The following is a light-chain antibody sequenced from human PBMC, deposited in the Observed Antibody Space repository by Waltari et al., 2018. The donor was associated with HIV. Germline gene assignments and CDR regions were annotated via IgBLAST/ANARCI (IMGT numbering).Light chain of an antibody. V-gene: IGKV4-1*01. J-gene: IGKJ4*01. Sequence: DIVMTQSPDSLAVSLGERATINCKSSQTILYKSNNKNSLAWYQQKPGQPPKLLIYWASTRESGVPDRFSGGGSGTDFTLTINNLQAEDVAVYYCQQYYSTLTFGGGTKVEIK. CDR3: QQYYSTLT. CDR1: QTILYKSNNKNS. CDR2: WAS.